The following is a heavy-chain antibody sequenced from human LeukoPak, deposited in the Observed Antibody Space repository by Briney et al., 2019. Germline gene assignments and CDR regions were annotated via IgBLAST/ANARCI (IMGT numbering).Heavy chain of an antibody. V-gene: IGHV4-38-2*02. CDR1: GYSISSGYY. CDR3: AREVFCSGGSCYPLFDY. CDR2: IYHSGST. D-gene: IGHD2-15*01. Sequence: PSETLSLTCAVSGYSISSGYYWGWIRQPPGKGLEWIGGIYHSGSTYYNPSLKSRVTISVDTSKNQFSLKLSSVTAVDTAVYYCAREVFCSGGSCYPLFDYWGQGTLVTVSS. J-gene: IGHJ4*02.